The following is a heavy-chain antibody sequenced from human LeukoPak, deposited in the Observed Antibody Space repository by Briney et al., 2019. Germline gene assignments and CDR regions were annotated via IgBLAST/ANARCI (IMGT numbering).Heavy chain of an antibody. V-gene: IGHV4-59*01. D-gene: IGHD3-3*01. CDR3: ARVGVSGYSYYYYYGMDV. J-gene: IGHJ6*02. Sequence: SETLSLTCTVSGGSISSYYWSWIRQPPGKGLEWIGYIYYSGSTNYNPSLKSRVTISVDASKNQFSLKLSSVTAADTAVYYCARVGVSGYSYYYYYGMDVWGQGTTVTVSS. CDR1: GGSISSYY. CDR2: IYYSGST.